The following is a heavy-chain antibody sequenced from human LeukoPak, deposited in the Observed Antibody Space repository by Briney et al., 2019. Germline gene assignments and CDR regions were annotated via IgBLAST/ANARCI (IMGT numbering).Heavy chain of an antibody. V-gene: IGHV3-30*19. Sequence: PGGSLRLSCAASGFTFSSYGMHWVRQAPGKGLEWVAVIWYDGSNKYYTDSVRGRFTISRDNSKNTLYLQMNSLRAEDTAVYFCARDQGPHSGYNSFFDYWGQGTLVTVSS. CDR3: ARDQGPHSGYNSFFDY. CDR1: GFTFSSYG. J-gene: IGHJ4*02. D-gene: IGHD5-12*01. CDR2: IWYDGSNK.